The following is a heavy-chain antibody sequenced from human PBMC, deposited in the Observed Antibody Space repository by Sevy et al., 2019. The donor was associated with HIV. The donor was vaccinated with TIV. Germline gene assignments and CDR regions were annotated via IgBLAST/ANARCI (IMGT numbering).Heavy chain of an antibody. CDR2: ISFDASNK. D-gene: IGHD6-13*01. V-gene: IGHV3-30*04. CDR1: GFTFSRYS. Sequence: GGSLRLSCAASGFTFSRYSMHWVRQAPGKGLEWAATISFDASNKHYADSVKGRFTISRDNFQNSLFLQMNSLRPEDTAVYYCALVRLSSDVAEYFQNWGQGTLVTVSS. J-gene: IGHJ1*01. CDR3: ALVRLSSDVAEYFQN.